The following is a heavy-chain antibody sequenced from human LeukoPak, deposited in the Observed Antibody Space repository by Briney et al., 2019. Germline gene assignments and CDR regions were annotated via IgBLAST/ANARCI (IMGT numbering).Heavy chain of an antibody. V-gene: IGHV1-2*06. CDR3: ARGEYSSSWDHYYFDY. CDR2: INPNSGGT. Sequence: AASVKVSCKASGGTFSSYSFDWVRQAPGQGLEWMGRINPNSGGTNYAQTFQGRVTMTRDTSITTAYLEVSSLRSDDTAVYYCARGEYSSSWDHYYFDYWGQGTLVTVSS. J-gene: IGHJ4*02. D-gene: IGHD6-13*01. CDR1: GGTFSSYS.